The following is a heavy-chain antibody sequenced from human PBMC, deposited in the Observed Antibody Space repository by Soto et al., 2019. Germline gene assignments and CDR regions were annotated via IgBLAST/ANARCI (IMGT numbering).Heavy chain of an antibody. CDR2: ISPDGINK. CDR3: VKPSGWDPDY. Sequence: QVQLVESGGGVVQPGGSLRLSCAVSGFTFSDYGMHWVRQAPGKGLEWVADISPDGINKYYPDSLRGRFTISRDNSKNTMYLQMSSLRGEDTAVYYCVKPSGWDPDYWGQGTHVTVAS. CDR1: GFTFSDYG. D-gene: IGHD6-19*01. J-gene: IGHJ4*02. V-gene: IGHV3-30*18.